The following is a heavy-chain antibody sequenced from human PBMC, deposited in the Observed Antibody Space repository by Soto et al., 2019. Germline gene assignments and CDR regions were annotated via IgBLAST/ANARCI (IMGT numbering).Heavy chain of an antibody. J-gene: IGHJ6*02. V-gene: IGHV4-59*01. D-gene: IGHD3-10*01. CDR3: ARGILWFGDYGMDV. Sequence: SETLSLTCTVSGGSISGYYWSWIRQPPGKGLEWIGYIYYSGSTNYSPSLKSRVTISVDTSKNQFALKLSSVTAADTAVYYCARGILWFGDYGMDVGGQGTTVTVSS. CDR1: GGSISGYY. CDR2: IYYSGST.